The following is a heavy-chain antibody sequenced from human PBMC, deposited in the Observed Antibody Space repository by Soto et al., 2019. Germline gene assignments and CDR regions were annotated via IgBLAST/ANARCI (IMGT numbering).Heavy chain of an antibody. D-gene: IGHD6-13*01. J-gene: IGHJ6*02. CDR3: AKDRTKYSSSWYYYGMDV. Sequence: SLRLSCAASGFTFSSYGMHWVRQAPGKGLEWVAVISYDGSNKYYADSVKGRFTISRDNSKNTLYLQMNSLRAEDTAVYYCAKDRTKYSSSWYYYGMDVWGQGTTVTISS. CDR2: ISYDGSNK. V-gene: IGHV3-30*18. CDR1: GFTFSSYG.